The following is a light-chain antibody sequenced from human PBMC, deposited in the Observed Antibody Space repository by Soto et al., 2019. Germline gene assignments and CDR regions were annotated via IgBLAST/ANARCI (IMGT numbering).Light chain of an antibody. CDR2: QAS. V-gene: IGKV1-5*03. CDR3: QHYNSYSSVT. J-gene: IGKJ5*01. CDR1: QSVSNW. Sequence: DIQMTQSPSTLSASVGDRVTITCRASQSVSNWLAWYQQKPGKAPKLLIYQASSLESGVPSRFSGSGSGTEFTLTISSLQPDDFATYYCQHYNSYSSVTFGQGTRLEIK.